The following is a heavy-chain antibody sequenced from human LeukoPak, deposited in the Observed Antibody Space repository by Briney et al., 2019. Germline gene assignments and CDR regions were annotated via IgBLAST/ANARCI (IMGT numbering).Heavy chain of an antibody. V-gene: IGHV4-39*01. D-gene: IGHD6-13*01. Sequence: SETLSLTCTVSGGSIPTKNFYWGWIRQPPGKGLEWIGSVFYSGRTYYNPSLKSRVTIFVDPSKNQFSLNLRSVTAADTAVYYCARHLSMAAAGKGSGSIDAFDIWGQGTMVTVSS. J-gene: IGHJ3*02. CDR1: GGSIPTKNFY. CDR3: ARHLSMAAAGKGSGSIDAFDI. CDR2: VFYSGRT.